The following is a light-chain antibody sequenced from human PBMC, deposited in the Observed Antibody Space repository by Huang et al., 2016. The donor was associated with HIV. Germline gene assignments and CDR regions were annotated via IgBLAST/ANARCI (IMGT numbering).Light chain of an antibody. CDR2: GAS. V-gene: IGKV1-9*01. CDR1: QDISTH. Sequence: IQLTQSPSSLSASVGDRVTITCRASQDISTHLPWYQQRPGQPPRLLIYGASTLQSGVPSSFSGSGSGTDFTLTIRSLQPEDFATYYCQQLNSYPRVTFGPGTKVDVK. CDR3: QQLNSYPRVT. J-gene: IGKJ3*01.